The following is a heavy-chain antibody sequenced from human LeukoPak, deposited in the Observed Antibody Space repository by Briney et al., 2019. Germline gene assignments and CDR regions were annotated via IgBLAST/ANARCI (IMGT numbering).Heavy chain of an antibody. CDR1: GCTFSSYS. CDR3: ARDVGYYDLNWFDP. Sequence: GGSLRLSCAASGCTFSSYSMNWVRQAPGKGLEWVSYISSSSSTIYYADSVKGRFTISRDNAKNSLYLQMNSLRAEDAAVYYCARDVGYYDLNWFDPWGQGTLVTVSS. D-gene: IGHD3-22*01. CDR2: ISSSSSTI. J-gene: IGHJ5*02. V-gene: IGHV3-48*04.